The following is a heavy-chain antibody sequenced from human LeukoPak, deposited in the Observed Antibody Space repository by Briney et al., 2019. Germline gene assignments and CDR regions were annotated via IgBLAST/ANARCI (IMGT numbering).Heavy chain of an antibody. V-gene: IGHV3-23*01. Sequence: GGSLRLSCTATGFTFAVFGMAWVRQAPGRGLEWVSTISADGNNIHQADSVKGRFSISRDNSGGTLYLEMNSLRAEDTAIYYCAKDAGPQQLVFFDSWGQGTLVTVSS. CDR3: AKDAGPQQLVFFDS. CDR2: ISADGNNI. CDR1: GFTFAVFG. J-gene: IGHJ4*02. D-gene: IGHD6-6*01.